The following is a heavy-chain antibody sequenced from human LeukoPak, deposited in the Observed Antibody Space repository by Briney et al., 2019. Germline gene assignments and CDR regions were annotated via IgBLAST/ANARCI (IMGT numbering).Heavy chain of an antibody. Sequence: PSETLSLTCAVSGGSISSGGYSWSWIRQPPGKGLEWIGYVYYSGNTNYNPSLKSRVTVSVNTSKNQFSLKLSSVTAADTAVYYCARVYGYNYYYFDYWGQGTLVTVSS. CDR3: ARVYGYNYYYFDY. J-gene: IGHJ4*02. D-gene: IGHD5-24*01. CDR2: VYYSGNT. V-gene: IGHV4-61*08. CDR1: GGSISSGGYS.